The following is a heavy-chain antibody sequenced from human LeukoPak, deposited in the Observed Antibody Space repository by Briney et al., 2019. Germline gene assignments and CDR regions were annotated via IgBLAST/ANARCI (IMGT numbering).Heavy chain of an antibody. J-gene: IGHJ4*02. Sequence: PSETLSLTCAVYGGSFSGYYWSWIRQPPGKGLEWIGEINHSGSTNYNPSLKSRVTISVDTSKNQFSLKLSSVTAADTAVYYRARGQWEMAHVRTSYFDYWGQGTLVTVSS. CDR1: GGSFSGYY. CDR2: INHSGST. V-gene: IGHV4-34*01. D-gene: IGHD5-24*01. CDR3: ARGQWEMAHVRTSYFDY.